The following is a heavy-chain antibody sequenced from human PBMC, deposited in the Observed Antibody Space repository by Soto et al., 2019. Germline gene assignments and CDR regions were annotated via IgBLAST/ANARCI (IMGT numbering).Heavy chain of an antibody. CDR1: GYTFTSYG. J-gene: IGHJ4*02. CDR3: ARITPRFLESLLPLEHIVATIRNSGLDY. CDR2: ISAYNGNT. Sequence: ASVKVSCKASGYTFTSYGISWVRQAPGQGLEWMGWISAYNGNTNYAQKLQGRVTMTTDTSTSTAYMELRSLRSDDTAVYYCARITPRFLESLLPLEHIVATIRNSGLDYWGQGTLVTVSS. D-gene: IGHD3-3*01. V-gene: IGHV1-18*01.